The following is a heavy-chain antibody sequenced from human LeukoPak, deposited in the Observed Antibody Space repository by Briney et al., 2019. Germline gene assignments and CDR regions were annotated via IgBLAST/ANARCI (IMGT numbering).Heavy chain of an antibody. CDR2: IKSKTDGGTT. D-gene: IGHD3-22*01. CDR1: GPTFSNAW. J-gene: IGHJ4*02. V-gene: IGHV3-15*01. Sequence: PGGSLRLSRAASGPTFSNAWMSWVRQAPGKGLDWVGRIKSKTDGGTTDYAAPVKGRFTISRDDSKNTLYLQMNSLRTEDTAVYYCAKASSRDSLDYWGQGTLVTVSS. CDR3: AKASSRDSLDY.